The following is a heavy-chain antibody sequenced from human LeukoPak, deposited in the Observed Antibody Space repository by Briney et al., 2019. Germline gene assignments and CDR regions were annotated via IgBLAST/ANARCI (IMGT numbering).Heavy chain of an antibody. CDR3: ARVSKPGWFDYYYMDV. J-gene: IGHJ6*03. CDR1: GFTFSSYA. V-gene: IGHV3-66*02. CDR2: IYSGGST. Sequence: GGSLRLSCAASGFTFSSYAMSWVRQAPGKGLEWVSVIYSGGSTYYADSVQGRFTVSRDNSKNTLYLQMDNLRVEDTAVYYCARVSKPGWFDYYYMDVWGKGTTVIVSS. D-gene: IGHD3-10*01.